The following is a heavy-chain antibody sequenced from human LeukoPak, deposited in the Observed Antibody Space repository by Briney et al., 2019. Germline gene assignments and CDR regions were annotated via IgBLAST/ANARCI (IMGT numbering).Heavy chain of an antibody. D-gene: IGHD3-22*01. CDR2: IRYDGSNK. CDR3: TRSGYRHPYHFES. CDR1: GFTFSSYG. J-gene: IGHJ4*02. V-gene: IGHV3-30*02. Sequence: GGSLRLSCAASGFTFSSYGMHWVRQAPGKGLEWVAFIRYDGSNKYYADSVKGRFTISRDNSKNTLSLQMNSLRADDTAIYYCTRSGYRHPYHFESWGQGTLVIVSS.